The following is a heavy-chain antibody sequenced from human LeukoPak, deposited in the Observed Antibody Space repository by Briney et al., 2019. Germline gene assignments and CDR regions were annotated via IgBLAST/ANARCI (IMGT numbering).Heavy chain of an antibody. CDR3: ARVVVETTPTDYFDY. CDR2: IYYSGST. Sequence: SETLSLTCTVSGDSIINYYWNWIRQPPGKGLEWIGYIYYSGSTNYNPSLKSRVTMSVDTSKNQFSLKLTSVTAEDTAVYYCARVVVETTPTDYFDYWGQGTLVTVSS. D-gene: IGHD1-7*01. CDR1: GDSIINYY. V-gene: IGHV4-59*01. J-gene: IGHJ4*02.